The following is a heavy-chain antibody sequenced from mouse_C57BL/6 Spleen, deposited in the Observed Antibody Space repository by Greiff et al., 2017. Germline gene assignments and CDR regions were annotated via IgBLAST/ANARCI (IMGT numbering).Heavy chain of an antibody. Sequence: LVESGAELVRPGASVTLSCKASGYTFTDYEMHWVKQTPVHGLEWIGAIDPETGGTAYNQKFKGKAILTADKSSSTAYMELRSLTSEDSAVYYCTRVGGTTDFDYWGQGTTLTVSS. J-gene: IGHJ2*01. CDR1: GYTFTDYE. V-gene: IGHV1-15*01. D-gene: IGHD4-1*01. CDR3: TRVGGTTDFDY. CDR2: IDPETGGT.